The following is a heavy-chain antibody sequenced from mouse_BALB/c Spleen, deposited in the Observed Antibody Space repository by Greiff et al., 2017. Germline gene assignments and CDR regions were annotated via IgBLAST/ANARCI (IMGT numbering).Heavy chain of an antibody. J-gene: IGHJ3*01. CDR2: INPYYGST. CDR1: GYSFTDYI. D-gene: IGHD1-1*01. Sequence: VQLQQTGPELVKPGASVKISCKASGYSFTDYIMLWVKQSHGKSLEWIGNINPYYGSTSYNLKFKGKATLTVDKSSSTAYMQLNSLTSEDSAVYYGASYSCFAYWGQGTLVTVSA. V-gene: IGHV1-39*01. CDR3: ASYSCFAY.